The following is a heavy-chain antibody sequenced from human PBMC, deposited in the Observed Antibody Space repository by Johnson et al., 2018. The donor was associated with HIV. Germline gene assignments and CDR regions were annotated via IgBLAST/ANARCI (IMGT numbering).Heavy chain of an antibody. Sequence: LVESGGGVVQPGGSLRLSCAASGFTFSSYGMHWVRQAPGKGLEWVAFIRYDGSNKYYADSVKGRFTISRDNSKNMLYLQMNSLRVEDTAVYYCARGLGITMVRGLDAFDIWGQGTMVTVSS. CDR1: GFTFSSYG. V-gene: IGHV3-30*02. J-gene: IGHJ3*02. D-gene: IGHD3-10*01. CDR2: IRYDGSNK. CDR3: ARGLGITMVRGLDAFDI.